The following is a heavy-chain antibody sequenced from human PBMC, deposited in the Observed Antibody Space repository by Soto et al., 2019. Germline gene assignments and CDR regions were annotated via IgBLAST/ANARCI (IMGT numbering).Heavy chain of an antibody. D-gene: IGHD3-10*01. CDR1: GDTFSFYT. CDR2: INPILSMS. J-gene: IGHJ4*02. V-gene: IGHV1-69*02. CDR3: ATSYGSGYRAFDY. Sequence: QVQLVQSGAEVKKPGSSVKVSCKASGDTFSFYTINWVRQAPGLGLEWVGRINPILSMSNYAQKFQGRVTMTADKSTNTACMELRSLRSEDTAMYYCATSYGSGYRAFDYWGQGALVTVSS.